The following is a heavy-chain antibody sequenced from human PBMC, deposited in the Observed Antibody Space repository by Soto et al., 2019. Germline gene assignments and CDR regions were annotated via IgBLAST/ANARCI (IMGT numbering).Heavy chain of an antibody. D-gene: IGHD1-7*01. J-gene: IGHJ6*03. CDR1: GGSISSSSYY. Sequence: SETLSLTCTVSGGSISSSSYYWGWIRQPPGKGLEWIGSIYYSGSTYYNPSLKSRVTISVDTSKNQFSLKLSSVTAADTAVYYCARPVSWAGTPYYYYYMDVWGKGTTVTVSS. CDR2: IYYSGST. V-gene: IGHV4-39*01. CDR3: ARPVSWAGTPYYYYYMDV.